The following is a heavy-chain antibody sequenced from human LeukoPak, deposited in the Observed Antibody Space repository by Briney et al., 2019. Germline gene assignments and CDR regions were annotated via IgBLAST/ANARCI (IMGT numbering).Heavy chain of an antibody. J-gene: IGHJ4*02. CDR2: ISGSGGST. Sequence: GGSPRLSCAASGFTFSSYAMSWVRQAPGRGLEWVSAISGSGGSTYYADSVKGRFTISRDNSKNTLYLQMNSLRAEDTAVYYCAKDRYGSGSYYRLANWGQGTLVTVSS. CDR3: AKDRYGSGSYYRLAN. D-gene: IGHD3-10*01. V-gene: IGHV3-23*01. CDR1: GFTFSSYA.